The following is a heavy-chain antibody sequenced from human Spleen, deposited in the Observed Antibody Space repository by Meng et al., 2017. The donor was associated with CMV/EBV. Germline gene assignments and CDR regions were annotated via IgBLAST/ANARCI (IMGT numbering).Heavy chain of an antibody. Sequence: GESLKISCAASGFTFNSYALNWVRQAPGKGLEWVALVSNDGGVESYADSVKGRFTISRDTAKNTVYLQMNSLRPEDTSVYFCARDKGTSNRYLDYWGQGTLVTVSS. CDR2: VSNDGGVE. D-gene: IGHD2-2*01. J-gene: IGHJ4*02. CDR3: ARDKGTSNRYLDY. CDR1: GFTFNSYA. V-gene: IGHV3-30-3*01.